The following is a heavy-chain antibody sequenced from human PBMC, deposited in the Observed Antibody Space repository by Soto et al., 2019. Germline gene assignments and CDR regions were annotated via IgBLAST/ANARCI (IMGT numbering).Heavy chain of an antibody. V-gene: IGHV3-7*03. J-gene: IGHJ4*01. Sequence: EAQLVESGGGLVQPGGSLRLSCAASGFTFSTYWMNWVRQAPGMGLEWLAIIRQDGTETHYVDSVKGRFTISRDNTKHSLFRQMNNLRPDDTAVYFCVGGAGWELDYWGQGTLVTVSS. CDR2: IRQDGTET. CDR1: GFTFSTYW. CDR3: VGGAGWELDY. D-gene: IGHD1-26*01.